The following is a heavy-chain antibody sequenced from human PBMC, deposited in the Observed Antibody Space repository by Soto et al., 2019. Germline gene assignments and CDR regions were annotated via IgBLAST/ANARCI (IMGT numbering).Heavy chain of an antibody. Sequence: PSETLSLTCSVSGGSISSSGYYCTWIRQHPGKCLEWIGYVYYSGSTYYNPSLKSRVTISVDTSRNQFSLNLRSVTAADTAVYYCAPDRGGYYHFDHWGQGILVTVSS. D-gene: IGHD3-22*01. CDR2: VYYSGST. CDR1: GGSISSSGYY. J-gene: IGHJ4*02. CDR3: APDRGGYYHFDH. V-gene: IGHV4-31*03.